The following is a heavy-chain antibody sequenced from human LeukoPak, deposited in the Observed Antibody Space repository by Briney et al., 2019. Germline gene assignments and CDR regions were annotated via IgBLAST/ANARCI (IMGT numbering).Heavy chain of an antibody. CDR3: ARGWGGSGSSDYFDY. J-gene: IGHJ4*02. CDR1: DYTFTSYG. Sequence: ASVKVSCKASDYTFTSYGISWVRQVPGRGLEWMGWISAYNGYTNYAQKLQGRVTMTTDTSTSTAYMELRSLRSDDTAIYYCARGWGGSGSSDYFDYWGQGTLVTVSS. V-gene: IGHV1-18*01. CDR2: ISAYNGYT. D-gene: IGHD3-10*01.